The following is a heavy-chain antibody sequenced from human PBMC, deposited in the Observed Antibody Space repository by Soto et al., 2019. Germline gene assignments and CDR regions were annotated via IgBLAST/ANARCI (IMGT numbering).Heavy chain of an antibody. J-gene: IGHJ4*02. Sequence: GWSLRLSCAASGFTFSSYWMNWVRQAPGKGLEWVANIKEDGSEKNYVDSVKGRFIISRDNAKESLFLQMNSLRAGDTAVYYCARGQYGGKGYWGQGTLVTVSS. CDR1: GFTFSSYW. CDR2: IKEDGSEK. CDR3: ARGQYGGKGY. D-gene: IGHD2-15*01. V-gene: IGHV3-7*03.